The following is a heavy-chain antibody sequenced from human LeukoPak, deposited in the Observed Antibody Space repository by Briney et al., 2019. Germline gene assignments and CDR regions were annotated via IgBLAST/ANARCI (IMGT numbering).Heavy chain of an antibody. D-gene: IGHD3-3*01. CDR3: ARHNYDFWSVYMDV. J-gene: IGHJ6*03. CDR1: GFHFSTHG. V-gene: IGHV3-23*01. CDR2: ISPPGDIT. Sequence: GGSLRLSCAASGFHFSTHGMNWVRQAPGEGLEWVSGISPPGDITYYADSVMGRFTISRDNRKNTVSLQMNSLRAEDTAVYYCARHNYDFWSVYMDVWGKGTTVTVSS.